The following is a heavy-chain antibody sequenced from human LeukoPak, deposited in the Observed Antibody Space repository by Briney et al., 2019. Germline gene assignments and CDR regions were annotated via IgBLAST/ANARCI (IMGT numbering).Heavy chain of an antibody. CDR2: IKEDGNEI. CDR3: ATGGAVAGRFAY. J-gene: IGHJ4*02. CDR1: GFSFSSNC. V-gene: IGHV3-7*01. Sequence: PGGSLRLSCAVSGFSFSSNCMSWVRQAPGKGLEWVAKIKEDGNEIYYVDSVKGRFTISRDNIKNSLFLQMNSLRAGDTAVYYCATGGAVAGRFAYWGQGTLVTVSS. D-gene: IGHD6-19*01.